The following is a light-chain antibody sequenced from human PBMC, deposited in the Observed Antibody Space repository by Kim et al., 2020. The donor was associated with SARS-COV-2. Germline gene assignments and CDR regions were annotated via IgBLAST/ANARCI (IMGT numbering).Light chain of an antibody. J-gene: IGLJ1*01. Sequence: GVTISCTGSSSNIGAGYDGHWYQQLPGTAPKLLIYGNSNRPSGVPDRFSGSKSGTSASLAITGLQAEDEAEYYCQSYDSSLSGYVFGTGTKVTVL. CDR3: QSYDSSLSGYV. CDR2: GNS. V-gene: IGLV1-40*01. CDR1: SSNIGAGYD.